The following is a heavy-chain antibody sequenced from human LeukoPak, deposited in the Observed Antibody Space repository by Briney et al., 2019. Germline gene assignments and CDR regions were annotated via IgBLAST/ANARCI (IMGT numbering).Heavy chain of an antibody. CDR2: IWYDGSNK. CDR1: GFTFSSYG. Sequence: PGGSLRLSCAASGFTFSSYGMHWVRQAPGKGLEWVAVIWYDGSNKYYADSVKGRFTISRDNSKNTLYLQMNSLRAEDTAVYYCARAYYHDSSGYPLLGYWGQGTLVTVSS. D-gene: IGHD3-22*01. V-gene: IGHV3-33*01. CDR3: ARAYYHDSSGYPLLGY. J-gene: IGHJ4*02.